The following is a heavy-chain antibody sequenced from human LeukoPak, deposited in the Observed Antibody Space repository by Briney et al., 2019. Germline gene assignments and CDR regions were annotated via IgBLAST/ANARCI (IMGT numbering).Heavy chain of an antibody. CDR1: GYTFTSYG. J-gene: IGHJ4*02. D-gene: IGHD2-21*02. CDR2: ISAYNGNT. CDR3: ARDRVVVTANSFDY. Sequence: ASVKVSCKASGYTFTSYGISWVRQAPGQGLEWMGWISAYNGNTNYAQKLQGRVTMTTDTSTSTAYMELRSLRSDGTAVYYCARDRVVVTANSFDYWGQGTLVTVSS. V-gene: IGHV1-18*01.